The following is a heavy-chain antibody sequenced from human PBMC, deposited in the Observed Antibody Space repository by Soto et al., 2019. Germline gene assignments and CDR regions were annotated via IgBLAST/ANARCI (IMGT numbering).Heavy chain of an antibody. CDR2: INLNSGDT. Sequence: ASAKVSCKASGDTFTDSSMHWVRQAPGQGLEWMGWINLNSGDTFYAQIFQGRVTMTRDTSIVTAYMELSRLESDDTAIYYCARDLGGYDLYGPDTWGQGTLVTVSS. V-gene: IGHV1-2*02. CDR1: GDTFTDSS. CDR3: ARDLGGYDLYGPDT. D-gene: IGHD5-12*01. J-gene: IGHJ5*02.